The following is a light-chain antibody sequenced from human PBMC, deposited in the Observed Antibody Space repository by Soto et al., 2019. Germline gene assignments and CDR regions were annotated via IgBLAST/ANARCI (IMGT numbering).Light chain of an antibody. CDR2: AAS. V-gene: IGKV1-39*01. CDR3: QQSYSTPPVT. CDR1: QSISSY. Sequence: DFEMTQSPSSLSASVGDRVTITCRASQSISSYLNWYQQKPGKAPKLLIYAASSLQSGVPSRFSGSGSGTDFTLTISSLQPEDFATYYCQQSYSTPPVTFGQGTKVDIK. J-gene: IGKJ1*01.